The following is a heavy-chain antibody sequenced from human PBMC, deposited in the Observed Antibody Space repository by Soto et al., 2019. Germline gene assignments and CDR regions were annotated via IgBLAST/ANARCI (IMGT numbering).Heavy chain of an antibody. Sequence: ASVKVSCKTSGYTFTSYGISWVRQAPGQGLEWMGWISAYNGNTNYAQKLQGRVTMTTDTSTSTAYMELRSLRSDDTAVYYCARDSTNWGLGPYYYGMDVWGQGTTVTVSS. V-gene: IGHV1-18*01. CDR3: ARDSTNWGLGPYYYGMDV. CDR1: GYTFTSYG. CDR2: ISAYNGNT. D-gene: IGHD7-27*01. J-gene: IGHJ6*02.